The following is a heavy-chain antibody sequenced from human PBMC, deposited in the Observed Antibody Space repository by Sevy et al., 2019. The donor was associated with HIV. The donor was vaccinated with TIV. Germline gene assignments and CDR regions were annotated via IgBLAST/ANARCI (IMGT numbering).Heavy chain of an antibody. V-gene: IGHV3-23*01. Sequence: GGSLRLSCAASGFTFSSYAMSWVRQAPGKGLEWVSAISGSGGSTYYADSVKGRFTISRDNSKNTLYLQMNSLRAEDTAVYYCAKGRIMTMVRGVTTTPFDYWGQGTLVTVSS. CDR2: ISGSGGST. J-gene: IGHJ4*02. CDR3: AKGRIMTMVRGVTTTPFDY. D-gene: IGHD3-10*01. CDR1: GFTFSSYA.